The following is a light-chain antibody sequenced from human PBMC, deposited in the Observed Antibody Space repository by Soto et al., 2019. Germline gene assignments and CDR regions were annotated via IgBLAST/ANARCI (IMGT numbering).Light chain of an antibody. J-gene: IGKJ4*01. CDR2: AAS. Sequence: DIQMTQSPSSLSASVGDTVTITCRASQDIGNFFAWFQQKPGKAPKSLISAASSLQSGVPSKFSVSGSGTDFTLTINSLQPEDFVTYYCQQYHSYPATFGGGTKVEI. CDR1: QDIGNF. V-gene: IGKV1-16*02. CDR3: QQYHSYPAT.